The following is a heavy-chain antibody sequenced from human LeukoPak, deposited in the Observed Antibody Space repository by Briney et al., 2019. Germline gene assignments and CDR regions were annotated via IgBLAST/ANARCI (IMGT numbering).Heavy chain of an antibody. CDR2: IYYSGSA. V-gene: IGHV4-61*01. CDR3: ARGGYYDSSAYYPSDY. D-gene: IGHD3-22*01. J-gene: IGHJ4*02. CDR1: GGSVSRGTYY. Sequence: PSETLSLTCTVSGGSVSRGTYYWSWTRQPPGKGLEWIGYIYYSGSATYNPSLKSRVTISVDTSKNQFSLKLSSVTAADTAVYYCARGGYYDSSAYYPSDYWGQGILVTVSS.